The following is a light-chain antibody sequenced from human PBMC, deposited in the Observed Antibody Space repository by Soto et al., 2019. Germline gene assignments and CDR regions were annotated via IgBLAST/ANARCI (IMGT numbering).Light chain of an antibody. Sequence: DIQMTQSPSTLSASVGDRVTITCRASQSISSWLAWYQLKPGKAPKLLIYRASTLQSGVPSRFGGSGSGTEFTLTISSLQPDDFAAYYCQQYNSYPLTFGGGTKVKIK. CDR3: QQYNSYPLT. CDR2: RAS. V-gene: IGKV1-5*03. CDR1: QSISSW. J-gene: IGKJ4*01.